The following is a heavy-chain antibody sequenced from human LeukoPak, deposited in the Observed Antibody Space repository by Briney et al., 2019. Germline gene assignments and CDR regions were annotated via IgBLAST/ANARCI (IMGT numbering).Heavy chain of an antibody. CDR3: AKDIGGSYFGLDY. J-gene: IGHJ4*02. D-gene: IGHD1-26*01. CDR2: ISWNSGSI. Sequence: GGSLRLSCAASGFTFDDYAMHWVRQAPGKGLEWVSGISWNSGSIGYADSVKGRFTISRDNAKNSLYLQMNSLRAEDMALYYCAKDIGGSYFGLDYWGQGTLVTVSS. V-gene: IGHV3-9*03. CDR1: GFTFDDYA.